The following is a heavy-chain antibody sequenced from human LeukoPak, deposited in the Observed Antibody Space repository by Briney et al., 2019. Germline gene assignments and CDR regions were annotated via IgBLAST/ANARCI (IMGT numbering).Heavy chain of an antibody. J-gene: IGHJ4*02. V-gene: IGHV3-53*01. Sequence: PGGSLRLTCVVSGFIASSNYMSWVRQAPGKGLEWISLIYSGGTTHYADSVMSRFTISRDNSKTTLFLQMNSLKAEDTAVYYGATGGRSGVALEQWGQGTLVTVSS. CDR2: IYSGGTT. CDR1: GFIASSNY. CDR3: ATGGRSGVALEQ. D-gene: IGHD3-3*01.